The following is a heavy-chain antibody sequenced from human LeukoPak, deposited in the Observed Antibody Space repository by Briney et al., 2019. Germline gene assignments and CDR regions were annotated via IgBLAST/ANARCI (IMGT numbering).Heavy chain of an antibody. Sequence: ASVKVSCKASGYIFTSYDISWVRQAPGQGLEWMGWISAYNGNTNYAQKLQGRVTMTTDTSTSTAYMELRSLRSEDTAVYYCARVAAEVVGVPGAIGFGWLRRDYYYMDVWGKGTTVIVSS. J-gene: IGHJ6*03. V-gene: IGHV1-18*01. CDR2: ISAYNGNT. CDR1: GYIFTSYD. D-gene: IGHD2-2*02. CDR3: ARVAAEVVGVPGAIGFGWLRRDYYYMDV.